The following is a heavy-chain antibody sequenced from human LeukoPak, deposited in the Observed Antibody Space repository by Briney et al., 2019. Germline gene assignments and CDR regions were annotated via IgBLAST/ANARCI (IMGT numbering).Heavy chain of an antibody. CDR2: IHHSGSP. CDR1: GGSFSGYY. V-gene: IGHV4-34*01. J-gene: IGHJ6*04. D-gene: IGHD3-10*01. CDR3: ARGLTYVVQGVISYYDGMDV. Sequence: SETMSLTCAVYGGSFSGYYWRWIRQPPGKVLEWIGEIHHSGSPNYNPSLKSIFTISVDTSKNQFSLKLSSVTAADTVVYYCARGLTYVVQGVISYYDGMDVWGKGTTVTVSS.